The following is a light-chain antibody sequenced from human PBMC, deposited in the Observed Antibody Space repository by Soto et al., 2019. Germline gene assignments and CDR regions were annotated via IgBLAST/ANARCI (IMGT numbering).Light chain of an antibody. J-gene: IGKJ1*01. CDR2: GAS. Sequence: EILLTQSPATLSVYPGDRATLSCRASQNINTTLAWYQQKPGQAPRLLIYGASTRATGIPARFSGSGSGTEFTLTINSLQSEDFAVYYCQQYNNWPPWTFGQGSKADIK. CDR3: QQYNNWPPWT. CDR1: QNINTT. V-gene: IGKV3-15*01.